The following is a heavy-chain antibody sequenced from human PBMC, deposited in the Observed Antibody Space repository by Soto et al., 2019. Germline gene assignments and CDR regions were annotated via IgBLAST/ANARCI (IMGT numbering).Heavy chain of an antibody. CDR2: ISGSGDYT. J-gene: IGHJ4*01. CDR1: GFTFINYA. Sequence: EVQLLDSGGGLVQPGGSLRLSCAASGFTFINYAMNWVRQAPGKGLEWVSTISGSGDYTSYADSVKGRFIISRDNSKNTLFLPMNSLRAEDTAVYDCAKVPLRPYYFDYWGHGTLVTVSS. V-gene: IGHV3-23*01. CDR3: AKVPLRPYYFDY. D-gene: IGHD4-17*01.